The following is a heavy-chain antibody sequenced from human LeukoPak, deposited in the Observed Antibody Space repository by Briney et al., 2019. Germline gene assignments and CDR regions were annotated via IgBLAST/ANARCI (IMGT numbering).Heavy chain of an antibody. CDR2: ISGSGGST. J-gene: IGHJ2*01. CDR1: GFTFSSYA. D-gene: IGHD2-8*02. CDR3: AKTTGSNLWYFDL. V-gene: IGHV3-23*01. Sequence: GGSLRLSCVASGFTFSSYAMSWVRQAPGKGLEWVSAISGSGGSTYYADSVKGRFTISRDNSKNTLYLQMNSLRAEDTAVYYCAKTTGSNLWYFDLWGRGTLVTVSS.